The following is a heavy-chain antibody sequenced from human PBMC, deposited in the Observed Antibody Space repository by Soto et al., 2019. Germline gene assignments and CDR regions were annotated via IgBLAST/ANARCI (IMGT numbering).Heavy chain of an antibody. V-gene: IGHV3-53*01. CDR3: ATSLSPVAGRPLHN. D-gene: IGHD6-19*01. CDR1: GLTVATNS. Sequence: PGGSLRLSCEASGLTVATNSFIWVRQAPGKGLEWVSVIYSGGNSYYADSARGRFSVSRDSSKNTLYLQISSLRAGDTAMYYCATSLSPVAGRPLHNWGQGT. J-gene: IGHJ4*02. CDR2: IYSGGNS.